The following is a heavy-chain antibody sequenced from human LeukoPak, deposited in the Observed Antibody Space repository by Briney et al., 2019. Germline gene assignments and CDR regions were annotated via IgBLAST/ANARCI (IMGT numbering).Heavy chain of an antibody. CDR2: ISSSSSYI. V-gene: IGHV3-21*01. J-gene: IGHJ2*01. Sequence: GGSLRLSCAASGFTFSSYSMNWVRQAPGKGLEWVSSISSSSSYIYYADSVKGRFTISRDNAKNSLYLQMNSLRAEDTAVYYCAREERVVVTAIDYWYFDLWGRGTLVTVSS. D-gene: IGHD2-21*02. CDR3: AREERVVVTAIDYWYFDL. CDR1: GFTFSSYS.